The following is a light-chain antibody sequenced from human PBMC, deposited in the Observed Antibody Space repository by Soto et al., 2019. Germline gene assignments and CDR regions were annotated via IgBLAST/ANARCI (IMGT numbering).Light chain of an antibody. V-gene: IGKV1-9*01. CDR2: AAS. CDR3: QQYIQWPLT. J-gene: IGKJ4*01. CDR1: QSISSY. Sequence: PSFLTASLVHRDSVTYRASQSISSYLAWYQQKPGKAPKLLIYAASTMQSGIPGRFTGSGSGTEFTLTISSLQSEDFAIYYCQQYIQWPLTFGGGTKVDIK.